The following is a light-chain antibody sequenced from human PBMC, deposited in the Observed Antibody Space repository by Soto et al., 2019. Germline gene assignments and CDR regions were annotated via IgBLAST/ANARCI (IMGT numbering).Light chain of an antibody. V-gene: IGKV1-33*01. J-gene: IGKJ4*01. CDR2: DAS. CDR1: QDIKNY. Sequence: DIQMTQSPSSLSASVGDRVTITCQASQDIKNYLNWYQQKPGKAPKLLIYDASNLETGVPSRFSGGGSGTDFTFTITSLQPEDFATYYCHQYDSLAQCTFGGGTKVEIE. CDR3: HQYDSLAQCT.